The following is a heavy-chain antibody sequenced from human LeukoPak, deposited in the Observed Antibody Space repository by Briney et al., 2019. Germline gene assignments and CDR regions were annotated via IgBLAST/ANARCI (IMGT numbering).Heavy chain of an antibody. Sequence: GGSLRLSCAASGFSVSSNHMSWVRQAPGKGLEWVSIIYSGGSTYYADSVKGRFTISRDSSKNTLYLQMNSLRPEDTAMYYCARGLEWLTFDYWGQGTPVTVSS. CDR2: IYSGGST. CDR1: GFSVSSNH. V-gene: IGHV3-66*02. J-gene: IGHJ4*02. D-gene: IGHD3-3*01. CDR3: ARGLEWLTFDY.